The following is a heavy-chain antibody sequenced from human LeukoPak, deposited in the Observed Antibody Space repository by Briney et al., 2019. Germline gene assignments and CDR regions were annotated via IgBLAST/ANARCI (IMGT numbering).Heavy chain of an antibody. Sequence: SGRSLRLSCAASGFTFSSYAMHWVRQAPGKGLEWVAVISYDGSNKYYADSVKGRFTISRDNSKNTLYLQMNSLRAEDTAVYYCAREVLEYQLLCGAFDIWGQGTMVTASS. CDR1: GFTFSSYA. J-gene: IGHJ3*02. CDR2: ISYDGSNK. D-gene: IGHD2-2*01. CDR3: AREVLEYQLLCGAFDI. V-gene: IGHV3-30*01.